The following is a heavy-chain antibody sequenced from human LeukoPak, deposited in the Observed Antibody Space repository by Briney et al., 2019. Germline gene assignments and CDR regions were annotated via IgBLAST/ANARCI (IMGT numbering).Heavy chain of an antibody. CDR3: ARLTRLGYGDYVEYFQH. D-gene: IGHD4-17*01. CDR1: GYTFTGYY. Sequence: ASVKVSCKASGYTFTGYYMHWVRQAPGQGLEWMGWINPNSGGTNYAQKFQGWVTMTRDTSISTAYMELSRLRSDDTAVYYCARLTRLGYGDYVEYFQHWGQGTLVTVSS. J-gene: IGHJ1*01. V-gene: IGHV1-2*04. CDR2: INPNSGGT.